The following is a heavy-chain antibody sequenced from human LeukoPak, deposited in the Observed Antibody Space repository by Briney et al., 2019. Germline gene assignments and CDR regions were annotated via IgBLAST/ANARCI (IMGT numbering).Heavy chain of an antibody. V-gene: IGHV4-38-2*01. D-gene: IGHD6-19*01. J-gene: IGHJ5*02. CDR3: TRQSGIAVAGKGWFDP. CDR1: TYSISNGDW. Sequence: SETLSLTCSVSTYSISNGDWWGWVRQAPGKDLQWIGSVSHTGSAYYTSSLASRATISLDISKNQFSLMLTSVTAADTAFYYCTRQSGIAVAGKGWFDPWGQGTLVTVSS. CDR2: VSHTGSA.